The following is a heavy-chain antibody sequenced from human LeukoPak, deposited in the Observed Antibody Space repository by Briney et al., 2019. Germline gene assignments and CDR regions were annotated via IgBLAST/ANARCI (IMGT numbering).Heavy chain of an antibody. Sequence: SGGSLRLSCVVSGFTFSSYWMHWVRQAPGKGLVWVSRLSPDGGTIDYSDSVRGRFTISRDNAKDTLYLQMNSLRVDDTAVYYCATAGQGRFDSWCLQSPLIVSS. CDR2: LSPDGGTI. CDR1: GFTFSSYW. V-gene: IGHV3-74*01. CDR3: ATAGQGRFDS. J-gene: IGHJ4*02. D-gene: IGHD1-14*01.